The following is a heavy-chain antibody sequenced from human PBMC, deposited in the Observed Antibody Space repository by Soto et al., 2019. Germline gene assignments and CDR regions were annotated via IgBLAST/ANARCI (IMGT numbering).Heavy chain of an antibody. V-gene: IGHV3-30*03. CDR2: ISYDGSNK. CDR1: GFTFSSYG. CDR3: ARTFDY. Sequence: GPLRLTCAASGFTFSSYGMHWVRQAPGKGLEWVAVISYDGSNKYYADSVKGRFTISRENSKNTLYLQMNSLRAEDTAVYYCARTFDYWGQGTLVTVYS. J-gene: IGHJ4*02.